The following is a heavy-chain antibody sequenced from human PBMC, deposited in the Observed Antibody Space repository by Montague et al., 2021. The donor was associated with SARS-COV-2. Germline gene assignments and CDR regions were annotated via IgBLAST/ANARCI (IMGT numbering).Heavy chain of an antibody. CDR2: ISTSAYTT. D-gene: IGHD3-16*02. CDR3: TRDYRSIVGDGLDI. Sequence: SLRLSCAASGFTFSNYDMNWVRQAPGKGPDCISYISTSAYTTSYAGSLQGRFTISRDNGKNSLYLQMNSLRVEDTAVYYCTRDYRSIVGDGLDIWGQGTKVTVSS. CDR1: GFTFSNYD. V-gene: IGHV3-48*03. J-gene: IGHJ3*02.